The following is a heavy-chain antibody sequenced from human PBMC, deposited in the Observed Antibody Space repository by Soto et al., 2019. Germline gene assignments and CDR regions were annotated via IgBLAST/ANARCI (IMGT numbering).Heavy chain of an antibody. V-gene: IGHV4-34*01. CDR2: INHSGST. CDR1: GGSFSGYY. J-gene: IGHJ4*02. D-gene: IGHD3-9*01. Sequence: PSETLSLTCAVYGGSFSGYYWSWIRRPPGKGLEWIGEINHSGSTNYNPSLKSRVTISVDTSKNQFSLKLISVTAADTAVFFCARLEGLATISYYFDFWGPGALVTVSS. CDR3: ARLEGLATISYYFDF.